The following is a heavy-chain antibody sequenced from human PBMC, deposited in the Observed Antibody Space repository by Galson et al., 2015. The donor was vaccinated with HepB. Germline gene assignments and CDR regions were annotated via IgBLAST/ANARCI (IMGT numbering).Heavy chain of an antibody. D-gene: IGHD1-26*01. CDR3: ARWGAPPLT. V-gene: IGHV3-23*01. J-gene: IGHJ5*02. Sequence: SLRLSCAASGFTFSSYVVGWVRQAPGKGLEWVSSISASGRFTYYADSVKGRFTISRDNSKNTLYLQMNSLRAEDTAVYYCARWGAPPLTWGQGTLVTVSS. CDR2: ISASGRFT. CDR1: GFTFSSYV.